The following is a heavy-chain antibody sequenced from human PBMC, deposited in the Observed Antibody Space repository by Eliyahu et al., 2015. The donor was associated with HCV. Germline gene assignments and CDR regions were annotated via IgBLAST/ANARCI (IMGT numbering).Heavy chain of an antibody. CDR1: GFTFSNXA. V-gene: IGHV3-23*01. CDR2: VGDSGGST. D-gene: IGHD6-19*01. CDR3: AKTVSSGWYIERVRPFEY. J-gene: IGHJ4*02. Sequence: EVQLLESGGGLVQPGGSLRLSCAASGFTFSNXAMTWVRQAPGKGLGWVSSVGDSGGSTYYADSVKGRFTISRDNSKNTLYLQMNSLRAEDTAVYFCAKTVSSGWYIERVRPFEYWGQGTLVTVSS.